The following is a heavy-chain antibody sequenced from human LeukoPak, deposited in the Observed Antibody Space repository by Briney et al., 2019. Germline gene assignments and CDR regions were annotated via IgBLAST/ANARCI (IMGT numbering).Heavy chain of an antibody. J-gene: IGHJ4*02. CDR3: ARDFNWGFDY. Sequence: GGSLRLSCAASGFTFSDYYMSWIRQAPGKGLEWVSYISSSGSTIYYADSVKGRFSISRDDSKYTVNLEMNSLRTEDMAVYYCARDFNWGFDYWGQGTLVSVSS. CDR2: ISSSGSTI. CDR1: GFTFSDYY. V-gene: IGHV3-11*04. D-gene: IGHD7-27*01.